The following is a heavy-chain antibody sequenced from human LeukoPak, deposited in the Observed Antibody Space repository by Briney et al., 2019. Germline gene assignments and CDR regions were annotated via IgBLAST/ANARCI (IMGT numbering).Heavy chain of an antibody. CDR2: ISHSCTT. Sequence: PSDTLSLTCGVSGDSISSSNWWNWVRPPPGKGLEWIGEISHSCTTLYNPSLKSRVTVSVDKSKNQFSLNLNSVTAADTAVYYCARDSANGSNWYFYYWGQGTLVTVSS. J-gene: IGHJ4*02. V-gene: IGHV4-4*02. CDR3: ARDSANGSNWYFYY. D-gene: IGHD5-24*01. CDR1: GDSISSSNW.